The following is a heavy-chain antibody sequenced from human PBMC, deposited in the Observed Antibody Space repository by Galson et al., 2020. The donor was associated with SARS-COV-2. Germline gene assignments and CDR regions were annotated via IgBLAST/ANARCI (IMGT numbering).Heavy chain of an antibody. Sequence: ESLKISCAASGFTFSNAWMSWVRQAPGKGLEWVGRIKSKTDGGTTDYAAPVKGRFTISRDDSKNTLYLQMNSLKTEDTAVYYCTTDGGYYDSSGWGMDFDYWGQGTLVTVSS. J-gene: IGHJ4*02. CDR3: TTDGGYYDSSGWGMDFDY. D-gene: IGHD3-22*01. CDR2: IKSKTDGGTT. V-gene: IGHV3-15*01. CDR1: GFTFSNAW.